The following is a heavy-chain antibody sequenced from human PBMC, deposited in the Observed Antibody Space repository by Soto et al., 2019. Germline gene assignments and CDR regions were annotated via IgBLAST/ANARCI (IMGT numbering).Heavy chain of an antibody. CDR1: GFTFNNYG. Sequence: GGSLRVSCAAAGFTFNNYGRHWVRQAPGKGLEWVSYISSSSSYTNYADSVKGRFTISRDNAKNSLYLQMNSLRAEDTAVYYCARELAAAGDFDYWGQGTLVTVSS. CDR2: ISSSSSYT. V-gene: IGHV3-21*05. D-gene: IGHD6-13*01. CDR3: ARELAAAGDFDY. J-gene: IGHJ4*02.